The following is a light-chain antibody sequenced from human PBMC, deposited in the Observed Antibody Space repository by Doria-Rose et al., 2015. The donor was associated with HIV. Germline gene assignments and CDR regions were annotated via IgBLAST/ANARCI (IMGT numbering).Light chain of an antibody. CDR3: HQYGTSWT. CDR1: RSFSSTY. Sequence: DIVLTQPPGTLSLSPGERATLSCRASRSFSSTYLAWYQQKPGQAPSLLIYDGSTRATGIPDRFSASGSGTDFTLTINRLEPEDFALYYCHQYGTSWTFGQGTKVEI. V-gene: IGKV3-20*01. CDR2: DGS. J-gene: IGKJ1*01.